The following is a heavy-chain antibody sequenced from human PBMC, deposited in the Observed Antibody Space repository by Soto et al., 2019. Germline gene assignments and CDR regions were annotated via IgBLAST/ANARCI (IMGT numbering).Heavy chain of an antibody. V-gene: IGHV4-59*01. Sequence: SETLSLTCTVSGGSISSYYWSWIRQPPGKGLEWIVYIYYSGSTNYNPSLKSRVTISVDTSKNQFSLKLSSVTAADTAVYYCARDRYYGSGPGYYGMDVWGQGTTVTVSS. CDR1: GGSISSYY. J-gene: IGHJ6*02. CDR2: IYYSGST. CDR3: ARDRYYGSGPGYYGMDV. D-gene: IGHD3-10*01.